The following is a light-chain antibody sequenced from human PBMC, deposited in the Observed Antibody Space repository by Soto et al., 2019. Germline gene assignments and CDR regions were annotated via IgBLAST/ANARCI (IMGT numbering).Light chain of an antibody. J-gene: IGKJ1*01. Sequence: DIVMTQSPDSLAVSLGERATINCKSSQSVLYSSNNNNYLAWYQQKPGQPPTLLIYWASTRESGVPDRFSGSGSGTDVTLTISSLQAEDVAVYYCQQYYSPPPTFGQGTKVEIK. V-gene: IGKV4-1*01. CDR1: QSVLYSSNNNNY. CDR3: QQYYSPPPT. CDR2: WAS.